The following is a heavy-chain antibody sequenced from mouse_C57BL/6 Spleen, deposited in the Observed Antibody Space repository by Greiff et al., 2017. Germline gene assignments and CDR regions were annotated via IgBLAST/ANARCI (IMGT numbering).Heavy chain of an antibody. V-gene: IGHV1-82*01. CDR3: AREDPDYYYGSSSYWYFDV. CDR2: IYPGDGDT. J-gene: IGHJ1*03. Sequence: VQLQQSGPELVKPGASVKISCKASGYAFSSSWMNWVKQRPGKGLEWIGRIYPGDGDTNYNGKFKGKATLTADNSSSTAYMQLSSLTSEDSAVYFCAREDPDYYYGSSSYWYFDVWGTGTTVTVSS. D-gene: IGHD1-1*01. CDR1: GYAFSSSW.